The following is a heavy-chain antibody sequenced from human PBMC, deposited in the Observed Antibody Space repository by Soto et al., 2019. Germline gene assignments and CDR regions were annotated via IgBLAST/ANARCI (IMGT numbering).Heavy chain of an antibody. D-gene: IGHD3-9*01. CDR3: ARDDYDILTGYQPRYYYYGMDV. CDR1: GFTFDDYG. J-gene: IGHJ6*02. Sequence: GGSLRLSCAASGFTFDDYGMSWVRQAPGKGLEWVSGINWNGGSTGYADSVKGRFTISRDNAKNSLYLQMNSLRAEDTALYYCARDDYDILTGYQPRYYYYGMDVWGQGTTVTVSS. CDR2: INWNGGST. V-gene: IGHV3-20*04.